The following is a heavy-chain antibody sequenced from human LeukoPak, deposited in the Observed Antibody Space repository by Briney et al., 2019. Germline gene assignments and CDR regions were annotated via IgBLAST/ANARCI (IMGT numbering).Heavy chain of an antibody. CDR1: GGSISSGSYY. Sequence: ASETLSLTCTVSGGSISSGSYYWSWIRQPAGKGLEWIGRIYTSGSTNYNPSLKSRVTISVDTSKNQFSLKLSSVTAADTAVYYCARHRVYSSSWPFDYWGQGTLVTVSS. CDR3: ARHRVYSSSWPFDY. D-gene: IGHD6-13*01. CDR2: IYTSGST. J-gene: IGHJ4*02. V-gene: IGHV4-61*02.